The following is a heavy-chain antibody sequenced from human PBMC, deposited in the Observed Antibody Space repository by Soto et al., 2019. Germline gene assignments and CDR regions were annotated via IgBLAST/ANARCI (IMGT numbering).Heavy chain of an antibody. CDR3: ARSKEGNNGLQMDY. J-gene: IGHJ4*02. V-gene: IGHV1-69*13. D-gene: IGHD2-8*01. CDR1: GGTFSSYA. CDR2: IIPIFGTA. Sequence: VNVSCKASGGTFSSYAISWVRQAPGQGLEWMGGIIPIFGTANYAQKFQGRVTITADESTSTAYMELSSLRSEDTAVYYCARSKEGNNGLQMDYWGQGTLVTVSS.